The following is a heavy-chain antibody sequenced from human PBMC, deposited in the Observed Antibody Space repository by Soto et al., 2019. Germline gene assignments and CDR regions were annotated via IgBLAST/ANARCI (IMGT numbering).Heavy chain of an antibody. CDR1: GGSFSGYY. D-gene: IGHD3-10*01. CDR2: INHSGST. CDR3: ARDRGRRIITMVRGVNPPGMDV. Sequence: SETLSLTCAVYGGSFSGYYWSWIRQPPGKGLEWIGEINHSGSTNYNPSLKSRVTISVDTSKNQFSLKLSSVTAADTAVYYCARDRGRRIITMVRGVNPPGMDVWGQGTTVTVSS. J-gene: IGHJ6*02. V-gene: IGHV4-34*01.